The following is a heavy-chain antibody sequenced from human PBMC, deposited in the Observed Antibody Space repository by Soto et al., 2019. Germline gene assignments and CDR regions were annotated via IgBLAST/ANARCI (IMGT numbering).Heavy chain of an antibody. J-gene: IGHJ4*02. CDR2: IAPGNGNT. CDR1: GYTFTDYA. V-gene: IGHV1-3*01. Sequence: QVQLVQSGAEVKKPGASVKVFCKASGYTFTDYAIHWVRQAPGQRLELMGWIAPGNGNTKYSQNFQGRVTITRDTSATTAYMELSILRSEDTAVYYCAKGSRMWTPDYWGQGTLVNVSS. CDR3: AKGSRMWTPDY. D-gene: IGHD2-21*01.